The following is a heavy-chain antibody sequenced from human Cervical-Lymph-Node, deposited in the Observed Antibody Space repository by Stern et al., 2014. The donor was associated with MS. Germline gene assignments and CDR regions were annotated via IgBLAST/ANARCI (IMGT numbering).Heavy chain of an antibody. D-gene: IGHD2-8*01. V-gene: IGHV3-33*01. CDR3: ATLYGDFDI. Sequence: VPLEESGGGVVQPGRSLRLSCAASGFTFTNYGMHWVRQAPGKGLEWVAVIWNDGSAKYYGDSVKGRFTISRDNSKNTVYLQVNSLRAEDTAVYYCATLYGDFDIWGQGTMVTVSP. CDR2: IWNDGSAK. CDR1: GFTFTNYG. J-gene: IGHJ3*02.